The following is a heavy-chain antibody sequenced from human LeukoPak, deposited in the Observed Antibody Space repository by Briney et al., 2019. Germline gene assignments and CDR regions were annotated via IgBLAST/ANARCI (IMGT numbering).Heavy chain of an antibody. Sequence: GASVKVPCKASGYTFTSYGISWVRQAPGQGLEWMGWISAYNGNTNYAQKLQGRVTMTTDTSTSTAYMELRSLRSDDTAVYYCAREGYCSSTSCYAGNYYYYYGMDVWGQGTTVTVSS. J-gene: IGHJ6*02. CDR1: GYTFTSYG. D-gene: IGHD2-2*01. CDR2: ISAYNGNT. V-gene: IGHV1-18*01. CDR3: AREGYCSSTSCYAGNYYYYYGMDV.